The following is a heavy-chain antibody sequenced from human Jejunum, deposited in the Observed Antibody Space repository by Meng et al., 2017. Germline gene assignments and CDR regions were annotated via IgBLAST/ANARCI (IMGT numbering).Heavy chain of an antibody. CDR2: IHKSGNT. V-gene: IGHV4-31*03. J-gene: IGHJ4*02. Sequence: QVHLHESAPGLVKPSQTLSLTCTVSGASISSDSQYWTWIRQHPGKGLEWIGYIHKSGNTYYSPSLESRISMAVDTSKNQFSLKLNSVTAADTAVYYCARETVVTTRFYDYWGQGTLVTVSS. D-gene: IGHD4-17*01. CDR3: ARETVVTTRFYDY. CDR1: GASISSDSQY.